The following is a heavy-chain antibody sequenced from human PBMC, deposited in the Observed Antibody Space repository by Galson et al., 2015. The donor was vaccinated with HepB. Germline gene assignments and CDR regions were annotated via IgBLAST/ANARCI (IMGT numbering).Heavy chain of an antibody. Sequence: SVKVSCKASGYTFTSYDINWVRQATGQGLEWMGWMNPNSGNTGYAQKFQGGVTMTRNTSISTAYMELSSLRSEDTAVYYCARGYDFWSGYLPLAETYYFDYWGQGTLVTVSS. CDR2: MNPNSGNT. CDR1: GYTFTSYD. V-gene: IGHV1-8*01. D-gene: IGHD3-3*01. CDR3: ARGYDFWSGYLPLAETYYFDY. J-gene: IGHJ4*02.